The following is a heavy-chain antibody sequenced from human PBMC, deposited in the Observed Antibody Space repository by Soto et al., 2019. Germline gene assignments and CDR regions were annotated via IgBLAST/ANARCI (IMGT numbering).Heavy chain of an antibody. CDR3: ARDGARITVFGVVYYFDY. CDR1: GYTFSSHA. J-gene: IGHJ4*02. D-gene: IGHD3-3*01. CDR2: INAGNGNT. V-gene: IGHV1-3*01. Sequence: AAVKVSCKASGYTFSSHAMHWVRQAPGQRLEWMGWINAGNGNTKYSQNFQGRVAITRDTSASTAYMELRSLRSEDTAVYYCARDGARITVFGVVYYFDYWGQGTMVTVSS.